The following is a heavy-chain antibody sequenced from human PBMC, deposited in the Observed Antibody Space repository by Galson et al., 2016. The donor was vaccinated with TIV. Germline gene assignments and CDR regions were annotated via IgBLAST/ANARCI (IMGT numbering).Heavy chain of an antibody. CDR1: GGSFSDSS. CDR2: INHSGSA. CDR3: ARKGWGTSAEMHFIDY. D-gene: IGHD6-19*01. Sequence: LSLTCAVSGGSFSDSSWGWIRQPPGKGLEWIGEINHSGSASYNASLRSRVTISIDTSKSQLSLSLRSVTAADTAVYYCARKGWGTSAEMHFIDYWGRGTLVTVSS. J-gene: IGHJ4*02. V-gene: IGHV4-34*01.